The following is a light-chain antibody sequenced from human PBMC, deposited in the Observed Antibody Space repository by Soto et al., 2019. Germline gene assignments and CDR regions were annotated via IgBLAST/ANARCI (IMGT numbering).Light chain of an antibody. CDR3: QVWDSSSDHRVV. V-gene: IGLV3-21*02. CDR1: NSAIKS. Sequence: SYELTQAPSVSVAPGQTARITCGGNNSAIKSVHWYQQKPGQAPVLVVYDDGDRPSGIPERFSGSNSGNMATLTITRVEAGDEADYHCQVWDSSSDHRVVFGGGTKVTVL. CDR2: DDG. J-gene: IGLJ2*01.